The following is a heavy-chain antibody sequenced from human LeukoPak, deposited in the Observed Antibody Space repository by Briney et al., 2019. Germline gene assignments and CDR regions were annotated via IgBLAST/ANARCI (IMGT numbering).Heavy chain of an antibody. CDR2: IIPIFGTA. Sequence: GASVKVSCKASGGTFSSYAISWVRQAPGQGLEWMGGIIPIFGTANYAQKFQGRVTITADESTSTAYMELSSLRSEETAVYYCARDGSRYCSGGSCYSGAGWFDPWGQGTLVTVSS. V-gene: IGHV1-69*13. CDR1: GGTFSSYA. D-gene: IGHD2-15*01. J-gene: IGHJ5*02. CDR3: ARDGSRYCSGGSCYSGAGWFDP.